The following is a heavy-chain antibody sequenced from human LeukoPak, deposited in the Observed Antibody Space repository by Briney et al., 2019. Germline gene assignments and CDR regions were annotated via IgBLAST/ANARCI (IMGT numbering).Heavy chain of an antibody. V-gene: IGHV4-34*01. CDR2: INHSGST. J-gene: IGHJ4*02. CDR3: ARVGSLDYYGSGSYYPD. CDR1: GGSFSGYY. Sequence: SEPLSLPCAVYGGSFSGYYWSWIRQPPGKGLEWIGEINHSGSTNYNPSLKSRVTISVDTSKNQFSLKLSSVTAADTAVYYCARVGSLDYYGSGSYYPDWGQGTLVTVSS. D-gene: IGHD3-10*01.